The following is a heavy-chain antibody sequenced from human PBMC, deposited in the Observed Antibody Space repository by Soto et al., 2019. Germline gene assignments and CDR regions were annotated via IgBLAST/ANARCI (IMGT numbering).Heavy chain of an antibody. CDR1: GFTFDDYA. Sequence: GSLKISCAASGFTFDDYAMHWVRQAPGKGLEWVSLISWDGGSTYYADSVKGRFTISRDNSKNSLYLQMNSLRAEDTALYYCAKDGGGYSSSWYSTYYYYGMDVWGQGTTVPVSS. CDR2: ISWDGGST. J-gene: IGHJ6*02. CDR3: AKDGGGYSSSWYSTYYYYGMDV. V-gene: IGHV3-43D*04. D-gene: IGHD6-13*01.